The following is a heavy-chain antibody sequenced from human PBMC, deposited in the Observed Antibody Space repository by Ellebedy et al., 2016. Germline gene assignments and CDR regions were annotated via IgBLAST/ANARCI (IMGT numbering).Heavy chain of an antibody. CDR3: ARHYRPDYSSSWYVY. CDR1: GFTFSTYW. D-gene: IGHD6-13*01. V-gene: IGHV3-7*03. Sequence: GGSLRLSCAASGFTFSTYWMTWVRQAPGKGLEWVANIKQDGSEKYYVDSVKGRFTISRDNAKNSLYLQMNSLRAEDTAVYYCARHYRPDYSSSWYVYWGQGTLVTVSS. J-gene: IGHJ4*02. CDR2: IKQDGSEK.